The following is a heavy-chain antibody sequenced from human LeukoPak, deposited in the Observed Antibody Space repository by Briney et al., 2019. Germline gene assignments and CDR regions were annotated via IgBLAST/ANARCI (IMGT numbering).Heavy chain of an antibody. J-gene: IGHJ4*02. Sequence: GGSLRLSCAASGFTFSIYWMSWVRQAPGKGLEWVANIRKGGSERYYVDSVKGRFTISRDNAKNSLYLQMDSLRAEDTAVYYCARGATRGGWRRNCFDYWGQGTLVTVSS. V-gene: IGHV3-7*01. CDR2: IRKGGSER. CDR1: GFTFSIYW. CDR3: ARGATRGGWRRNCFDY. D-gene: IGHD6-19*01.